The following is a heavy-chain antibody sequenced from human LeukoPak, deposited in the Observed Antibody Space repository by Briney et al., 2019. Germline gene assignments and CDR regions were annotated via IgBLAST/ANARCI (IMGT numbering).Heavy chain of an antibody. CDR1: GYSFNNYW. CDR3: ATTVIGRLSWFDP. CDR2: IYPGDSDV. V-gene: IGHV5-51*01. Sequence: GESLKISCTSSGYSFNNYWIGWVRPMPGKGLGWGGIIYPGDSDVRYSPSFQGQVTISADRSISTAYLQWSSLKASDTAMYYCATTVIGRLSWFDPWGQGTQVTVSA. J-gene: IGHJ5*02. D-gene: IGHD4-11*01.